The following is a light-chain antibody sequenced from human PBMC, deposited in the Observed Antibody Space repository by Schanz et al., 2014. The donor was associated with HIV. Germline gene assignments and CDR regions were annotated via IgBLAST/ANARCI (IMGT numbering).Light chain of an antibody. J-gene: IGLJ2*01. CDR3: GTWDSSLSVGAL. CDR2: DNN. V-gene: IGLV1-51*01. Sequence: QSVLAQPPSVSGAPGQKVTISCSGSSSNIGNNYVSWYQQLPGTAPKLLIYDNNKRPSGVPDRFSGSKSGTSATLGITGLQTGDEADYYCGTWDSSLSVGALFGGGTQLTVL. CDR1: SSNIGNNY.